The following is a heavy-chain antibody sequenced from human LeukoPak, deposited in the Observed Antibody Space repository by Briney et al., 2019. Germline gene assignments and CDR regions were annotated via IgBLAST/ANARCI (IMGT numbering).Heavy chain of an antibody. CDR1: GFTFSSYA. CDR2: ISYDGSNK. D-gene: IGHD3-9*01. CDR3: ARDSDPGSLRYFDWSANMDV. Sequence: GGSLRLSCAASGFTFSSYAMHWVRQAPGKGLEWVAVISYDGSNKYYADSVKGRFTISRDNSKNTLYLQMNSLRAEDTAVYYCARDSDPGSLRYFDWSANMDVWGKGTTVTVSS. J-gene: IGHJ6*03. V-gene: IGHV3-30*04.